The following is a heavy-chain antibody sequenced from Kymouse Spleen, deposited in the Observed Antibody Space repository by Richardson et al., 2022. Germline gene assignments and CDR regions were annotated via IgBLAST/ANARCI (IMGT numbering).Heavy chain of an antibody. CDR3: ARDSSSWYYYYYYYGMDV. D-gene: IGHD6-13*01. Sequence: QVQLVESGGGVVQPGRSLRLSCAASGFTFSSYGMHWVRQAPGKGLEWVAVIWYDGSNKYYADSVKGRFTISRDNSKNTLYLQMNSLRAEDTAVYYCARDSSSWYYYYYYYGMDVWGQGTTVTVSS. J-gene: IGHJ6*02. CDR2: IWYDGSNK. CDR1: GFTFSSYG. V-gene: IGHV3-33*01.